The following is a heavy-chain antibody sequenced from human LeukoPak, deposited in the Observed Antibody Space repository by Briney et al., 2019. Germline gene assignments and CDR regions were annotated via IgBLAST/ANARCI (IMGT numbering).Heavy chain of an antibody. CDR2: IDWDDDK. D-gene: IGHD5-12*01. CDR1: GFSLSTSGMC. Sequence: ESGPALVKPTQTLTLTCTFSGFSLSTSGMCVSWIRQPPGKALEWLALIDWDDDKYYSTSLKTRLTISKGTSKNQVVLTMTNVDPVDTATYYCARTRRSGYDYGSYYYTVWTSGAKGPRSPSPQ. CDR3: ARTRRSGYDYGSYYYTVWTS. V-gene: IGHV2-70*01. J-gene: IGHJ6*04.